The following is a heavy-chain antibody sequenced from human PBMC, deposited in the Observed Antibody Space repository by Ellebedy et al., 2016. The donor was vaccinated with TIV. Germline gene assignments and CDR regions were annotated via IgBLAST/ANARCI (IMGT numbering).Heavy chain of an antibody. Sequence: MPSETLSLTCTVSGGSISSSSYYWGWIRQPPGKGLEWIGSIYYSGSTYYNPSLKSRVTISVDTSKNQFSLKLSSVTAADTAVYYCARLVPATPNWFDPWGQGTLVTVSS. D-gene: IGHD2-2*01. V-gene: IGHV4-39*01. CDR3: ARLVPATPNWFDP. CDR2: IYYSGST. CDR1: GGSISSSSYY. J-gene: IGHJ5*02.